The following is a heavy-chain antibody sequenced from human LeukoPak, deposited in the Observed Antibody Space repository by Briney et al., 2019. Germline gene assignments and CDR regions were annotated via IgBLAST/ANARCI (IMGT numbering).Heavy chain of an antibody. D-gene: IGHD2-15*01. J-gene: IGHJ6*03. Sequence: SETLSLTCTVSGDSISRGSYYWSWIRQPAGKGLEWIGRISTNGSTNYNPSLKSRVTISLDTSKNQFSLKLRSVTAADTAVYYCARTTEGYCRGVSCYYYYYYMDVWGKGTTVTVSS. CDR3: ARTTEGYCRGVSCYYYYYYMDV. CDR2: ISTNGST. V-gene: IGHV4-61*02. CDR1: GDSISRGSYY.